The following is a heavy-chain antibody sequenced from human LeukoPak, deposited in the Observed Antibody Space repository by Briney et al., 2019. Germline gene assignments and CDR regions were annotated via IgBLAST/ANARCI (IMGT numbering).Heavy chain of an antibody. Sequence: SDTLSLTCTGSGGSLGRSNTYWGWIRQAPGKGLEWLGTILHSGYTYNNPSLKSRVTMSVDTSKNQFSLRLSSVTAADTAVYYCARRGDILTDYAFDYWGQGTLVTVSS. D-gene: IGHD3-9*01. J-gene: IGHJ4*02. CDR3: ARRGDILTDYAFDY. CDR2: ILHSGYT. CDR1: GGSLGRSNTY. V-gene: IGHV4-39*01.